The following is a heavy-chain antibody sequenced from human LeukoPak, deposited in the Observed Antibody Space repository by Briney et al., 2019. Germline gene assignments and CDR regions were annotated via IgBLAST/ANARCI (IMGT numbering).Heavy chain of an antibody. CDR3: AREDSSWGGNWFDP. J-gene: IGHJ5*02. V-gene: IGHV4-34*01. CDR2: INHSGST. Sequence: SETLSLTCTVSGGSISSYYWSWIRQPPGKGLEWIGEINHSGSTNYNPSLKSRVTISVDKSKNQLSLKLNSVTAADTAVYYCAREDSSWGGNWFDPWGQGTLVTVSS. CDR1: GGSISSYY. D-gene: IGHD6-13*01.